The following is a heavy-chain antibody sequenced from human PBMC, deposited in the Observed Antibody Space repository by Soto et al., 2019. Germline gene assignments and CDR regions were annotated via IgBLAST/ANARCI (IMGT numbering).Heavy chain of an antibody. J-gene: IGHJ5*02. D-gene: IGHD6-13*01. V-gene: IGHV3-23*01. CDR3: AKDHSGIAAAGTADWFDP. CDR2: ISGSGGST. Sequence: EVQLLESGGVLVQPGGSLRLSCAASGFTFSSYAMSWVRQAPGKGLEWVSAISGSGGSTYYADSVKGRFTISRDNSNNTLYLHMNRLRAEDTAVYYCAKDHSGIAAAGTADWFDPWGQGTLVTVAS. CDR1: GFTFSSYA.